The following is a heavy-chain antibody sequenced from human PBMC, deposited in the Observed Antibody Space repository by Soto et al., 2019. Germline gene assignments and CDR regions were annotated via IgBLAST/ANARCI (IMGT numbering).Heavy chain of an antibody. D-gene: IGHD3-10*02. CDR3: ARDHTCCSRNSYGHNWFDP. CDR1: GFTFSDFG. J-gene: IGHJ5*02. Sequence: VGSLRLSCAASGFTFSDFGMQWVRQAPGKGLEWVALIWFDGSNQEYTDSVKGRFTVSRDNSKNTLYLEMNSLRDEDTAVYYCARDHTCCSRNSYGHNWFDPWGQGTLVTVSS. CDR2: IWFDGSNQ. V-gene: IGHV3-33*01.